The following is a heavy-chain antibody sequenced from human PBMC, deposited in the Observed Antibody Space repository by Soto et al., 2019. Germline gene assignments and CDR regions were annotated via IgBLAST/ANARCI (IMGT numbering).Heavy chain of an antibody. V-gene: IGHV1-3*01. CDR2: INAGNGNT. J-gene: IGHJ4*02. Sequence: ASVKVSCKASGYTFTSYAMHWVRQAPGQRLEWMGWINAGNGNTKYSQKFQGRVTITRDTSASTAYMELSSLRSEDTAVYYCARPYCSSTSCSLFDYSGQGTPVTVSP. D-gene: IGHD2-2*01. CDR1: GYTFTSYA. CDR3: ARPYCSSTSCSLFDY.